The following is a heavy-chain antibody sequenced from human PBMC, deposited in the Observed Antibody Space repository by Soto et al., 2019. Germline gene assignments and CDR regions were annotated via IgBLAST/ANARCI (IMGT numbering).Heavy chain of an antibody. CDR1: GGSITSSW. J-gene: IGHJ4*02. Sequence: QVQLQESGPGLMKPSGTLSLTCAVSGGSITSSWWSWVRQPPGKGLEWIAEIFHTWSANYNPSLMGRLTISMDKSRNHLSLNLNSVTAADTAVYYCASHIAVSGTRGFEHWGQGTLVTVSS. V-gene: IGHV4-4*02. D-gene: IGHD2-21*01. CDR2: IFHTWSA. CDR3: ASHIAVSGTRGFEH.